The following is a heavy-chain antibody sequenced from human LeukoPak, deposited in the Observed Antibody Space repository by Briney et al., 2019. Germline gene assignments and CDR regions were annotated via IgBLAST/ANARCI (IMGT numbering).Heavy chain of an antibody. Sequence: AASVKVSCKASGYTFTSYGISWVRQAPGQGLEWMGWISAYNGNTNYAQKLQGRVTMTTDTSTSTAYMELRSLRSDDTAVYYCAGSPGGGSYDWFDPWGQGTLVTVSS. CDR2: ISAYNGNT. V-gene: IGHV1-18*01. CDR3: AGSPGGGSYDWFDP. CDR1: GYTFTSYG. D-gene: IGHD1-26*01. J-gene: IGHJ5*02.